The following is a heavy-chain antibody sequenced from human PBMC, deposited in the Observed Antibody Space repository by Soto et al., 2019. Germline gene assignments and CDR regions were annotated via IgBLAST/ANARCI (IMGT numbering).Heavy chain of an antibody. CDR1: GGSISSYY. V-gene: IGHV4-59*08. Sequence: PSETLSLTCTVSGGSISSYYWSWIRQPPGKGLEWIGYIYYSGSTNYNPSLKSRVTISVDTSKNQFSLKLSSVTAADTAVYYCARHFYSNYYYYYYMDVWGKGTTVTVSS. CDR2: IYYSGST. D-gene: IGHD4-4*01. J-gene: IGHJ6*03. CDR3: ARHFYSNYYYYYYMDV.